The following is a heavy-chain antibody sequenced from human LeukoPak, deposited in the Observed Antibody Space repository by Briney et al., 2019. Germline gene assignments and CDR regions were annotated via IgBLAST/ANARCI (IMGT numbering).Heavy chain of an antibody. CDR1: GYTFTGYY. CDR2: INPNSGGT. V-gene: IGHV1-2*02. D-gene: IGHD3-9*01. Sequence: GASVKVSCKASGYTFTGYYMHWVRQAPGQGLEWMGWINPNSGGTNYAQKFQGRVTMTRDTSISTAYMELSRLRSDDTAVYYCARDYYDILTDHILGYYYMDVWGKGTTVTIS. J-gene: IGHJ6*03. CDR3: ARDYYDILTDHILGYYYMDV.